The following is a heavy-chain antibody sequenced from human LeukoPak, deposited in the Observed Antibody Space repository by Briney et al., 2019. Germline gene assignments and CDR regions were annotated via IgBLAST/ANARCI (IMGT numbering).Heavy chain of an antibody. CDR2: INWNGAET. V-gene: IGHV3-20*04. CDR3: ARRASGGSTYWYFDL. Sequence: PGGSLRLSCGVSEFSLDDYGMGWVRQAPGKGLEYVSGINWNGAETGSADSVKGRFTISRDNAKKSLYLQMNSLRDEDTAFYYCARRASGGSTYWYFDLWGRGTLVSVSS. J-gene: IGHJ2*01. CDR1: EFSLDDYG. D-gene: IGHD6-19*01.